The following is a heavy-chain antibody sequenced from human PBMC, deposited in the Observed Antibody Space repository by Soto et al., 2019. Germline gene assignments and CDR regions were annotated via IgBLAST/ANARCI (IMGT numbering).Heavy chain of an antibody. CDR3: ASPMVTAGYYYYGMDV. V-gene: IGHV1-69*02. CDR1: GGTFSSYT. CDR2: IIPILGIA. D-gene: IGHD5-18*01. Sequence: QVQLVQSGAEVKKPGSSVKVSCKASGGTFSSYTISWVRQAPGQGLEWMGRIIPILGIANYAQKFQGRVTITADKSTSTAYMELSSLRSEDPAVYYCASPMVTAGYYYYGMDVWGQGTTVTVSS. J-gene: IGHJ6*02.